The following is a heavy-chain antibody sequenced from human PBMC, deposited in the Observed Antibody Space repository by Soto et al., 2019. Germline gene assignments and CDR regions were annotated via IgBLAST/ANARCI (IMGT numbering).Heavy chain of an antibody. J-gene: IGHJ6*02. D-gene: IGHD4-4*01. CDR2: IYYSGST. CDR3: ARDQAYDYTSPGDYYYYGMDV. V-gene: IGHV4-31*03. CDR1: GGSISSGGHY. Sequence: SETLSLTCTVSGGSISSGGHYWNWIRQHPGKGLEWIGYIYYSGSTHYNPSLKSRVTISVDTSKNQFSLNLSSVTAADTAVYYCARDQAYDYTSPGDYYYYGMDVWGQGTTVTVSS.